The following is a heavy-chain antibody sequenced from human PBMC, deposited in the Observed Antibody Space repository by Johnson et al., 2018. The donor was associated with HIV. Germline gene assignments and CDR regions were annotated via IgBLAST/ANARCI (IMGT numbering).Heavy chain of an antibody. CDR1: GFTFNRYA. Sequence: QLQLVESGGGAVQPGTSLRLSCAASGFTFNRYAMHWVRQAPGKGLEWVSVIWYDGSTEYYADSVKGRFTISRDNSKNTLYLHMNSLRVEDTAVYYCAKGQVARGAFDIWGQGTMVTVSS. J-gene: IGHJ3*02. CDR3: AKGQVARGAFDI. V-gene: IGHV3-33*06. CDR2: IWYDGSTE.